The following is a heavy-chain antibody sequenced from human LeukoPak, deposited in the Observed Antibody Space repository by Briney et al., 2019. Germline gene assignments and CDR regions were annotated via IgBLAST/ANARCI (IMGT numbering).Heavy chain of an antibody. D-gene: IGHD3-16*02. CDR1: GFTFSDYY. V-gene: IGHV3-11*04. CDR3: AAYDYVWGSYRYTGDY. CDR2: ISSSGSTI. Sequence: RGSLRLSCAASGFTFSDYYMSWIRQAPGKGLEWVSYISSSGSTIYYADSVKGRFTISRDNAKNSLYLQMNSLRAEDTAVYYCAAYDYVWGSYRYTGDYWGQGTLVTVSS. J-gene: IGHJ4*02.